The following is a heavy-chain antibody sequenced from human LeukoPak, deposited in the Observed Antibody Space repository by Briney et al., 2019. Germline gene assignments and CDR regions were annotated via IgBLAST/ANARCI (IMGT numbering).Heavy chain of an antibody. CDR2: IKQDGSEK. CDR3: ARTTWFDP. CDR1: GFTFSTYY. Sequence: GGSLRLSCAASGFTFSTYYMSWVRQAPGKGLEWVANIKQDGSEKYYVDSVKGRFTISRDNAKNSLYLQMNSLRAEDTAVYYCARTTWFDPWGQGTLVTVSS. V-gene: IGHV3-7*01. D-gene: IGHD4-11*01. J-gene: IGHJ5*02.